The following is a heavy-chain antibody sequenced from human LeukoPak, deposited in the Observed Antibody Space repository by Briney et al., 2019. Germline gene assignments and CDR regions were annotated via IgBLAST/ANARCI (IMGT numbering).Heavy chain of an antibody. CDR2: IYYSGST. Sequence: SETLSLTCTVSGGSISSSSYSWGWIRQPPGKGLEWIGSIYYSGSTYYNPSLKSRVTISVDTSKNQFSLKLSSVTAADTAVYYCARDVGATPGYFDYWGQGTLVTVSS. CDR3: ARDVGATPGYFDY. CDR1: GGSISSSSYS. J-gene: IGHJ4*02. D-gene: IGHD1-26*01. V-gene: IGHV4-39*07.